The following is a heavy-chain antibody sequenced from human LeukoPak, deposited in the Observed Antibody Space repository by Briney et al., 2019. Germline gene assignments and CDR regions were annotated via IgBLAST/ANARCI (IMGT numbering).Heavy chain of an antibody. Sequence: SETLSLTCAVSGDSISSGGYAWSWIRQTPGKGLEWIAYIHDSGSTYYNPSLKSRVSISVDTSKNQFSVKLNSVTAADTAVYYCARPAHGLARGATSDNWGQGTLVTVSS. J-gene: IGHJ4*02. CDR3: ARPAHGLARGATSDN. CDR2: IHDSGST. D-gene: IGHD1-26*01. V-gene: IGHV4-30-4*07. CDR1: GDSISSGGYA.